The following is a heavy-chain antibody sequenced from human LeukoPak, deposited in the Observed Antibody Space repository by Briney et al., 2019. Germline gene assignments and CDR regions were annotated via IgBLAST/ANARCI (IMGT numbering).Heavy chain of an antibody. CDR1: GYSISSGYY. Sequence: PSETLSLTCTVSGYSISSGYYWGWIRQPPGKGLEWIGSIYHSGSTYYNPSLKSRVTMSLDTSKNQFSLKLSSVTAADTAVYYCASSLRGSSLPLDYWGQGTLVTVSS. CDR2: IYHSGST. CDR3: ASSLRGSSLPLDY. J-gene: IGHJ4*02. D-gene: IGHD6-6*01. V-gene: IGHV4-38-2*02.